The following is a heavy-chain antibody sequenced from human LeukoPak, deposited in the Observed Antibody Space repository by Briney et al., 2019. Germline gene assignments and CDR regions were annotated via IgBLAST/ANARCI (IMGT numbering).Heavy chain of an antibody. J-gene: IGHJ4*02. D-gene: IGHD3-3*01. CDR3: ARARCWNLFGDY. V-gene: IGHV3-53*01. CDR1: GFTVSSNY. CDR2: IYSGGST. Sequence: PGGSLRLSCAASGFTVSSNYMSWVRQAPGKGLEWVSVIYSGGSTYYADSVKGRFTISRDNSKNTLYLQMNSLRAEDTAVYYCARARCWNLFGDYWGQGTLVTVSS.